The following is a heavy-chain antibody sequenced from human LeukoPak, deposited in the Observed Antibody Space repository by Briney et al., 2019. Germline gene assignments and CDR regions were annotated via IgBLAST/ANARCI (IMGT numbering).Heavy chain of an antibody. D-gene: IGHD6-19*01. V-gene: IGHV3-30*03. CDR2: ISYDGSNK. CDR3: ARGRAVTGSTVIDY. CDR1: GFTFSSYG. Sequence: GGSLRLSCAASGFTFSSYGMHWVRQAPGKGLEWVAVISYDGSNKYYADSVKGRFTISRDNSKNTLYLQMNSLRAEDTAVFHCARGRAVTGSTVIDYWGQGTLVTVSS. J-gene: IGHJ4*02.